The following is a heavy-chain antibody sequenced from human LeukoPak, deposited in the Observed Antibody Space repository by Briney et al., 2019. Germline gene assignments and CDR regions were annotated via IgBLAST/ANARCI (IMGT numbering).Heavy chain of an antibody. V-gene: IGHV4-59*11. Sequence: SETLSLTCTVSGGSLSSHYWSWIRQPPGKGLEWIGYISYIGSTNYNPSLKSRVTISVDTSKNQFSLKLSSVTAADTAVYYCARDPTTVTKGLDIWGQGTMVTVSS. J-gene: IGHJ3*02. CDR2: ISYIGST. D-gene: IGHD4-17*01. CDR3: ARDPTTVTKGLDI. CDR1: GGSLSSHY.